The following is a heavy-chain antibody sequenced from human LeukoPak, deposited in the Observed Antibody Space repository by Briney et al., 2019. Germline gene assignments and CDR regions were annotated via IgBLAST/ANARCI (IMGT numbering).Heavy chain of an antibody. D-gene: IGHD3-22*01. Sequence: PGGSLRLSCAASGFTFSSYAMSWVRQAPGKGLEWVSGISGSGDITYYADSVKGRFTISRDNSKNTLYVPVNSLGTEDTAAYYCAKGSYYDSSGSFYFDYWGQGTLVTVSS. CDR3: AKGSYYDSSGSFYFDY. V-gene: IGHV3-23*01. CDR1: GFTFSSYA. CDR2: ISGSGDIT. J-gene: IGHJ4*02.